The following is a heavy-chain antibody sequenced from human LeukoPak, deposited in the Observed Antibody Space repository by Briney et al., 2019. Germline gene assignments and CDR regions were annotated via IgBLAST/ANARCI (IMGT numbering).Heavy chain of an antibody. J-gene: IGHJ6*02. CDR1: GYTFTSYG. CDR2: INAGNGNT. Sequence: GASVKVSCRASGYTFTSYGISWVRQAPGQGLEWMGWINAGNGNTKYSQKFQGRVTITRDTSASTAYMELSSLRSEDTAVYYCARVSAAGTRYYYYYGMDVWGQGTTVTVSS. CDR3: ARVSAAGTRYYYYYGMDV. D-gene: IGHD6-13*01. V-gene: IGHV1-3*01.